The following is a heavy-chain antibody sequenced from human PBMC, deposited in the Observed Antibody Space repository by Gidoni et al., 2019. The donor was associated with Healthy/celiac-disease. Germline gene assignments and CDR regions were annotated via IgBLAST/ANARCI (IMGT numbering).Heavy chain of an antibody. J-gene: IGHJ1*01. V-gene: IGHV4-4*02. D-gene: IGHD2-2*01. CDR2: IYHRGST. Sequence: QVQLQESGPGLVKPSGTLSLTCAVSGGSISTSNWWRWVRQPQGKGLEWIGEIYHRGSTNYNPSLKSRVTISVDKSKNQFSLKLSSVTAADTAVYYCARVGSLNCSSTSCYRLEVYFQHWGKGTLVTVSS. CDR3: ARVGSLNCSSTSCYRLEVYFQH. CDR1: GGSISTSNW.